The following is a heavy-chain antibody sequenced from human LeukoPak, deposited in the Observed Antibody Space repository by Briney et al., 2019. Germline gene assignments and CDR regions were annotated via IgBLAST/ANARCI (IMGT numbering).Heavy chain of an antibody. CDR1: GFTFSSYS. CDR2: IKQDGSEK. CDR3: ARVLINYDFWSGTQGNWFDP. D-gene: IGHD3-3*01. Sequence: GGSLRLSCAASGFTFSSYSMNWVRQAPGKGLEWVANIKQDGSEKYYVDSVKGRFTISRDNAKNSLYLQMNSLRAEDTAVYYCARVLINYDFWSGTQGNWFDPWGQGTLVTVSS. J-gene: IGHJ5*02. V-gene: IGHV3-7*01.